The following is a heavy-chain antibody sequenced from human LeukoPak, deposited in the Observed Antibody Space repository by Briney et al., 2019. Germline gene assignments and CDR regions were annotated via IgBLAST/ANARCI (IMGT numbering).Heavy chain of an antibody. D-gene: IGHD6-19*01. CDR3: ARLLTIGIAVAGDAFDI. V-gene: IGHV1-2*02. Sequence: EASVKVSCKASGYTFTGYYMHWVRQAPGQGLEWMGWINPNSGGTNYAQKFQGRVTMTRDTSISTAYMELSRLRSDDTAVYYCARLLTIGIAVAGDAFDIWGQGTMVTVSS. J-gene: IGHJ3*02. CDR2: INPNSGGT. CDR1: GYTFTGYY.